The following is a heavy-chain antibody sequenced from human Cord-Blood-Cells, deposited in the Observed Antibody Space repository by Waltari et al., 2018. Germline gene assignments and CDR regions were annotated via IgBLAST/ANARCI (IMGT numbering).Heavy chain of an antibody. D-gene: IGHD1-26*01. Sequence: QLQLQESGPGLVKPSETLSLTCTVSGGSISSSSYYWGWIRQPQGKGLEWIGSVYYSGSTYSHQSLKSRVTIYVDTSKNQLSVKLSYVTGADTAGYDCARREGTAIYWGQGTLVTVSS. J-gene: IGHJ4*02. CDR1: GGSISSSSYY. CDR3: ARREGTAIY. V-gene: IGHV4-39*01. CDR2: VYYSGST.